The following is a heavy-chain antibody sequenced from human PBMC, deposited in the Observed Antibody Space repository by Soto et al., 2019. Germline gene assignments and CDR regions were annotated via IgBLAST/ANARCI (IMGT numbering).Heavy chain of an antibody. V-gene: IGHV4-30-2*03. CDR2: IYHSGST. CDR1: GGSISSGGYS. Sequence: SETLSLTCAVSGGSISSGGYSWSWIRQPPRKGLEWIGYIYHSGSTYYNPSLTSRVTISVDTSKNQFSLKLSSVTAADTAVYYCATSNWFDPWGQGTLVTVSS. CDR3: ATSNWFDP. J-gene: IGHJ5*02.